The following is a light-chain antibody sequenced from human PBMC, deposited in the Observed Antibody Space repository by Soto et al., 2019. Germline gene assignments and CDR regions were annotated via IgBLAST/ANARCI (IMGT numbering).Light chain of an antibody. J-gene: IGKJ1*01. CDR1: QSVSSY. Sequence: DIQMTQSPSSLSASVGERATIXXRASQSVSSYLNWDHQKPGTAPKLXCDAASSLQGRVPSTFSGRGAGTDFTLTSSSLQPEDFATYLCQQTNKSPLTFGQGTKVDIK. V-gene: IGKV1-39*01. CDR3: QQTNKSPLT. CDR2: AAS.